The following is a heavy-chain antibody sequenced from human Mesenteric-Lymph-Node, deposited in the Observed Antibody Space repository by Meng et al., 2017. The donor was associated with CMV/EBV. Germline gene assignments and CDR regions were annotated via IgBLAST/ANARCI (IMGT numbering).Heavy chain of an antibody. V-gene: IGHV4-39*07. CDR3: ARERGTKDPYYHYGPAL. CDR2: IYSGGST. Sequence: SETLSLTCSVSGGSISSGTYFWAWLRQPPGKRLEWIGNIYSGGSTYYTSSLRSRVTISLDTSENQFSLKLTSVTAADTAVYYCARERGTKDPYYHYGPALWGQGTTVTVSS. D-gene: IGHD1-7*01. CDR1: GGSISSGTYF. J-gene: IGHJ6*02.